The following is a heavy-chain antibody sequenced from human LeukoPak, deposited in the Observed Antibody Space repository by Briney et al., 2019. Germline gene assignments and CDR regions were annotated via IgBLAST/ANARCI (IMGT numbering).Heavy chain of an antibody. CDR3: ARDRPPRGWSVDAFDI. D-gene: IGHD2-15*01. Sequence: ASVKVSCKASGYTFTSYDINWVRQATGQGLEWMGWMNPNSGNTGYAQKFQGRVTMTRNTSISTAYMELSSLRSEDTAVYYCARDRPPRGWSVDAFDIWGQGTMVTVSS. CDR2: MNPNSGNT. V-gene: IGHV1-8*01. J-gene: IGHJ3*02. CDR1: GYTFTSYD.